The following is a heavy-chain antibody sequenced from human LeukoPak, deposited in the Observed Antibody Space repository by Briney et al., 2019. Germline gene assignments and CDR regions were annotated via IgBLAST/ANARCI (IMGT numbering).Heavy chain of an antibody. CDR1: GYTFTSYY. V-gene: IGHV1-46*03. D-gene: IGHD6-13*01. Sequence: ASVKVSCKASGYTFTSYYMHWVRQAPGQGLEWMGIINPSGGSTSYAQKFQGRVTMTRDTSTSTVYMEPSSLRSEDTAVYYCARHLLIAAAGTLSWFDPWGQGTLVTVSS. J-gene: IGHJ5*02. CDR2: INPSGGST. CDR3: ARHLLIAAAGTLSWFDP.